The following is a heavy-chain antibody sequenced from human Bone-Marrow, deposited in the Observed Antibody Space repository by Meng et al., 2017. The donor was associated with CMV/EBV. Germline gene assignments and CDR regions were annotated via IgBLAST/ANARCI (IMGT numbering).Heavy chain of an antibody. Sequence: TFSSYDFHWGRQAPGEGLEWVSAIGVAGDTYYRDSLRGRFTISRENAKSSLYLQMNSLRDGDTAVYFCAREYCGHDARCPGGWYYDLWGRGTLVTVSS. J-gene: IGHJ2*01. D-gene: IGHD2-21*01. CDR2: IGVAGDT. V-gene: IGHV3-13*01. CDR3: AREYCGHDARCPGGWYYDL. CDR1: TFSSYD.